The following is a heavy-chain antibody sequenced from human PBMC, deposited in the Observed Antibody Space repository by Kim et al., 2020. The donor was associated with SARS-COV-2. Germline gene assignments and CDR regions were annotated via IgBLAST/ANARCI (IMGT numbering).Heavy chain of an antibody. CDR3: ARGTAMAVIDY. D-gene: IGHD5-18*01. CDR2: IWYDGSNK. CDR1: GFTFSSYG. J-gene: IGHJ4*02. Sequence: GGSLRLSCAASGFTFSSYGMHWVRQAPGKGLEWVAVIWYDGSNKYYADSVKGRFTISGDNSKNTLYLQMNSLRAEDTAVYYCARGTAMAVIDYWGQGTLVTVSS. V-gene: IGHV3-33*01.